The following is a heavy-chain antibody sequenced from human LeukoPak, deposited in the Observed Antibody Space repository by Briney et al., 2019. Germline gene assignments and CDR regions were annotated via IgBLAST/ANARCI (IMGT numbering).Heavy chain of an antibody. V-gene: IGHV3-23*01. CDR2: VSGSGGHK. D-gene: IGHD4-17*01. CDR3: AKGGASVTDAPHGDVVTTTLDGFDI. J-gene: IGHJ3*02. Sequence: GGSLRLSCVASGFAFSTYPMSWVRQAPGKGLEWVSGVSGSGGHKFYADSAKGRVTISRDNSKKTLYLQMSSLRADDTAVYYCAKGGASVTDAPHGDVVTTTLDGFDIWGHGTMFTVST. CDR1: GFAFSTYP.